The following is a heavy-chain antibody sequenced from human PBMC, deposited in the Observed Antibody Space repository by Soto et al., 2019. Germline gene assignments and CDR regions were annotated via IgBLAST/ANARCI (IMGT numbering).Heavy chain of an antibody. Sequence: GSLRLSCAASGLPFSSYDMSWVRQAPGKGLEWVSAIIGSGGSTYYAESVKGRFTISRDNSKNTLYLQVNSLRAEDTAVYYCASSKNWANFDCWGQGTLVTVSS. CDR3: ASSKNWANFDC. V-gene: IGHV3-23*01. CDR2: IIGSGGST. J-gene: IGHJ4*02. CDR1: GLPFSSYD. D-gene: IGHD7-27*01.